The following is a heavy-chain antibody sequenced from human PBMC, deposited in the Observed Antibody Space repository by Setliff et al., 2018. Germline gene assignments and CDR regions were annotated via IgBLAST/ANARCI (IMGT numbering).Heavy chain of an antibody. CDR3: VRSGKFGMRFWFDQ. V-gene: IGHV1-2*02. CDR2: INPDTGDT. Sequence: ASVKVSCKASGYNFIGYYVHWVRQAPGQGFEWMGWINPDTGDTHSAQKFQGRVTMTRDTSINTAYMELSSLTSDDTAFYYCVRSGKFGMRFWFDQWGQGTLVTVSS. CDR1: GYNFIGYY. D-gene: IGHD1-26*01. J-gene: IGHJ5*02.